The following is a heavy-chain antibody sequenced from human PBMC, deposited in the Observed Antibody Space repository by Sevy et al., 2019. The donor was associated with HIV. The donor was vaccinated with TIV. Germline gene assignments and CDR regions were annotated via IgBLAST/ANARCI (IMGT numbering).Heavy chain of an antibody. CDR3: ARQSRDSSGYTDY. Sequence: GESLKISCKGSGFRFTNYWIGWVRQMPGGGLEWVGITYPGDSDTTYSPSFQGQVTISADKSSSTAYLRWSSLKASDTAMYYCARQSRDSSGYTDYWGQGTLVTVSS. CDR1: GFRFTNYW. V-gene: IGHV5-51*01. D-gene: IGHD6-19*01. J-gene: IGHJ4*02. CDR2: TYPGDSDT.